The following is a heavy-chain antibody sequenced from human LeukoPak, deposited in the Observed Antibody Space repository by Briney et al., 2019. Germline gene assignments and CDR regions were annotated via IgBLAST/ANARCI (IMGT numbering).Heavy chain of an antibody. CDR1: GYTFTGYY. V-gene: IGHV1-2*02. CDR3: AREWGGYERGSSELDY. D-gene: IGHD3-16*01. CDR2: INPNSGGT. Sequence: GASVKVSCKASGYTFTGYYMHWVRQAPGQGLEWMGWINPNSGGTNYAQKFRGRVTMTRDTSISTAYMELSRLRSDDTAVYYCAREWGGYERGSSELDYWGQGTLVTVSS. J-gene: IGHJ4*02.